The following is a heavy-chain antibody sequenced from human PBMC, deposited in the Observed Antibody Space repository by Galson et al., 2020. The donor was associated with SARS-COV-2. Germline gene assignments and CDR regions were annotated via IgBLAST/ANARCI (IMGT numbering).Heavy chain of an antibody. CDR3: ARESTFNPPATIQRRFLEWLSVLGSGYGMDV. D-gene: IGHD3-3*01. V-gene: IGHV1-2*04. J-gene: IGHJ6*02. CDR1: GYTFTGYY. Sequence: ASVKVSCKASGYTFTGYYMHWVRQAPGQGLEWMGWINPNSGGTNYAQKFQGWVTMTRDTSISTAYMELSRLRSDDTAVYYCARESTFNPPATIQRRFLEWLSVLGSGYGMDVWGQGTTVTVSS. CDR2: INPNSGGT.